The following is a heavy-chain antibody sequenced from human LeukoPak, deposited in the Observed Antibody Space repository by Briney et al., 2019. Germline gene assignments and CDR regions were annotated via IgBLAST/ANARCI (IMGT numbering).Heavy chain of an antibody. J-gene: IGHJ4*02. CDR2: ISGSGGST. Sequence: GGSLRLSCAASGFTFSSYAMSWVRQAPGKGLEWVSAISGSGGSTYYADSVKGRFTISRDNSKNTLYLQMNSLRAEDTAVYYCAKENLRYYYDSSGYYYATDYWGQGTLVTVSS. CDR3: AKENLRYYYDSSGYYYATDY. CDR1: GFTFSSYA. D-gene: IGHD3-22*01. V-gene: IGHV3-23*01.